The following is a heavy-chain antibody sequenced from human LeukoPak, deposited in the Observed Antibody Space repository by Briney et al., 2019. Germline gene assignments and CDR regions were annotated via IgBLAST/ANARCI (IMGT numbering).Heavy chain of an antibody. J-gene: IGHJ6*03. V-gene: IGHV1-3*03. Sequence: VKVSCKASGYTFTNYAMHWVRLAPGQRLQWMGWINLVNGNTKYSQYFEGRVTITRDTSASTVYMELSSLRPDDMAVCYCARGRGTIGSNRDFYFYYYMDIWGNGTTVTVSS. CDR3: ARGRGTIGSNRDFYFYYYMDI. CDR2: INLVNGNT. CDR1: GYTFTNYA. D-gene: IGHD2-21*01.